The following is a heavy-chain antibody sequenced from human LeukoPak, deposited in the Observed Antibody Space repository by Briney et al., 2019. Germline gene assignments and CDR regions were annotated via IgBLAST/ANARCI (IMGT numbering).Heavy chain of an antibody. CDR2: MNPNSGNT. CDR3: ARGPVTTYIRYFDY. D-gene: IGHD4-17*01. CDR1: GYTFASYD. V-gene: IGHV1-8*01. Sequence: ASVKVSCKASGYTFASYDINWVRQATGQGLEWMGWMNPNSGNTGYAQKFQGRVTMTRNTSISTAYMELSSLRSEDTAVYYCARGPVTTYIRYFDYWGQGTLVTVSS. J-gene: IGHJ4*02.